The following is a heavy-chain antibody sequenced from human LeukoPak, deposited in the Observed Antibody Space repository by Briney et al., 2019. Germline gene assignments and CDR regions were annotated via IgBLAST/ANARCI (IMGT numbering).Heavy chain of an antibody. D-gene: IGHD2-15*01. CDR1: GDSISRGNYY. CDR2: VYTTGNS. Sequence: SETLSLTCSVSGDSISRGNYYWSWIRQPAGKSLEWIGRVYTTGNSDYNPSLKSRVSISVDTSKNQVSLKLTSVTAADTAVYYRATGSASSTSDAFDIWGQGTMVAVSS. V-gene: IGHV4-61*02. J-gene: IGHJ3*02. CDR3: ATGSASSTSDAFDI.